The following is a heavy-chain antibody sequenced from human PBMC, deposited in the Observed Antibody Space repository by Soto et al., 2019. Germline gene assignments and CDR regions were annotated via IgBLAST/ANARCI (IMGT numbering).Heavy chain of an antibody. CDR1: GFTFSSYG. CDR3: ASGYLDYYYYMDV. V-gene: IGHV3-33*01. J-gene: IGHJ6*03. CDR2: IWYDGSNK. D-gene: IGHD1-1*01. Sequence: GGSLRLSCAASGFTFSSYGMHWVRQAPGKGLEWVAVIWYDGSNKYYADSVKGRFTISRDNSKNTLYLQMNSLRAEDTAVYYCASGYLDYYYYMDVWGKGTTVTVSS.